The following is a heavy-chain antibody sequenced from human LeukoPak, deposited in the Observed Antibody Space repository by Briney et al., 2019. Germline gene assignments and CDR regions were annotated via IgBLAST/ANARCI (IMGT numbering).Heavy chain of an antibody. J-gene: IGHJ4*02. CDR3: ARSLYCSSTSCFDY. CDR1: GGTFSSYA. Sequence: SVKVSCKASGGTFSSYAISWVRQAPGQGLEWMGRIIPILGIANYAQKFQGRVTITADKSTSTAYMELRSLRSEDTAVYYCARSLYCSSTSCFDYWGQGTLVTVSS. V-gene: IGHV1-69*04. D-gene: IGHD2-2*01. CDR2: IIPILGIA.